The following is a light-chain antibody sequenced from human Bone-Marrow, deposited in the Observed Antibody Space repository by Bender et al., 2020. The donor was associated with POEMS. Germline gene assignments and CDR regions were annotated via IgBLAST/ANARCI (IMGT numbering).Light chain of an antibody. CDR2: DDS. Sequence: SYVLTQPPSVSVAPGQTARITCGGNSIGIKSVHWYHQKPGQAPVLVVYDDSDRPSGIPERFSGSNSGNTATLTISRVEAGDEADYYCSSYAGSNNWVFGTGTTVTVL. V-gene: IGLV3-21*02. J-gene: IGLJ1*01. CDR3: SSYAGSNNWV. CDR1: SIGIKS.